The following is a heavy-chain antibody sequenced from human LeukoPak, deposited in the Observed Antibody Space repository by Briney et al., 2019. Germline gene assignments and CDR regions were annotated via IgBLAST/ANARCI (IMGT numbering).Heavy chain of an antibody. J-gene: IGHJ4*02. CDR1: GFTFSSYW. Sequence: GGSLRLSCAASGFTFSSYWMSWVRQAPGKGLEWVAHIKQDGSEKYYVDSVKGRFTISRDNAKNSLYLQMNSLRAEDTAVYYCASLDSVGYYFDYWGQGTLVTVSS. CDR2: IKQDGSEK. V-gene: IGHV3-7*01. D-gene: IGHD2-15*01. CDR3: ASLDSVGYYFDY.